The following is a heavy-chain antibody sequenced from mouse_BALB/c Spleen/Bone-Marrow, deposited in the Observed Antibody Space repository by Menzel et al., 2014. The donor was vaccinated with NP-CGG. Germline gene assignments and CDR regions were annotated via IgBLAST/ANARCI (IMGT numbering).Heavy chain of an antibody. V-gene: IGHV5-9-1*01. Sequence: DVKLVESGGGLVKPGGSLKLSCAASGFTFSSYAMSWIRQTPEKRLEWVATISSDGNYTYYPDSVKGRFTISRDNAKNTLYLQMSSLRSEDTAMYYCARPNTDYFDYWGQGTTLTVSS. D-gene: IGHD5-1-1*01. CDR1: GFTFSSYA. J-gene: IGHJ2*01. CDR2: ISSDGNYT. CDR3: ARPNTDYFDY.